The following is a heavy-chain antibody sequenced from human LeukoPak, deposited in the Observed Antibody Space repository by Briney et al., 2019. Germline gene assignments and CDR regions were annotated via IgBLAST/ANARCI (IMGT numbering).Heavy chain of an antibody. CDR2: ISYDGSNK. J-gene: IGHJ6*03. Sequence: PGGSLRLSCAASGFTFSSYGMHWVRQAPGKGLEWVAVISYDGSNKYYADSVKGRFTISRDNSKNTLYLQMNSLRAEDTAVYYCAKVSSGWEYYYMDVWGKGTTVTISS. V-gene: IGHV3-30*18. CDR3: AKVSSGWEYYYMDV. D-gene: IGHD1-26*01. CDR1: GFTFSSYG.